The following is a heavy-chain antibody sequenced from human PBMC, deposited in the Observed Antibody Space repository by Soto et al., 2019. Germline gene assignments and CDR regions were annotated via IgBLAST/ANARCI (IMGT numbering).Heavy chain of an antibody. CDR1: GGSFSGYY. Sequence: SETLSLTCAVYGGSFSGYYWSWIRQPPGKGLEWIGEINYSGSTYYNPSLKSRVTISVDTSKNQFSLKLSSVTAADTAVYYCARLFNFDWVSNWFDPWGQGTLVTVSS. CDR2: INYSGST. CDR3: ARLFNFDWVSNWFDP. J-gene: IGHJ5*02. D-gene: IGHD3-9*01. V-gene: IGHV4-34*01.